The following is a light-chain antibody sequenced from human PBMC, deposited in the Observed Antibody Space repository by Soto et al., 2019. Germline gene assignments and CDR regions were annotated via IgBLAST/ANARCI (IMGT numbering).Light chain of an antibody. J-gene: IGKJ2*01. V-gene: IGKV4-1*01. CDR3: QQYYSTPPYT. Sequence: DIVMTQSPDSLAVSLGERATTNCKSSQSVLYSSNNKNYLAWYQQKPGQPPKRLIFWATTRESGVPDRFSGSGSGKDFTLTISSLQAEDVAVYYCQQYYSTPPYTFGQGTKLEIK. CDR2: WAT. CDR1: QSVLYSSNNKNY.